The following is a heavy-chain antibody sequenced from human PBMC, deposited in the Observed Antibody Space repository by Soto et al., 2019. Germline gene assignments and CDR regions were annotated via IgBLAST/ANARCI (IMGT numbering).Heavy chain of an antibody. J-gene: IGHJ5*02. Sequence: LRLSCAASGFTFSSYAMSWVRQAPGKGLEWVSAISGTGGSTYYADSVKGRFTISRDNSKNTLYLQMNSLRAEDTAVYYCAKDLWNYGHPPWWFDPWGQGTLVTVSS. D-gene: IGHD1-7*01. CDR3: AKDLWNYGHPPWWFDP. CDR2: ISGTGGST. CDR1: GFTFSSYA. V-gene: IGHV3-23*01.